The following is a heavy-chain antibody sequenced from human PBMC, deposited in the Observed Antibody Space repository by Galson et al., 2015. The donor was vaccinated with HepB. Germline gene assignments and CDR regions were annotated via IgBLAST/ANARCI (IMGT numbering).Heavy chain of an antibody. CDR2: IYSTGST. J-gene: IGHJ6*02. D-gene: IGHD3-22*01. CDR1: GGPITGYY. Sequence: SETLSLTCTVSGGPITGYYWSWIRQPAGKGLEWIGRIYSTGSTNYNPSLKSRVSMSVDTSKKEVSLKLSSVTAADTAVYYCATENGYYGDFFDVWGQGTTATVSS. V-gene: IGHV4-4*07. CDR3: ATENGYYGDFFDV.